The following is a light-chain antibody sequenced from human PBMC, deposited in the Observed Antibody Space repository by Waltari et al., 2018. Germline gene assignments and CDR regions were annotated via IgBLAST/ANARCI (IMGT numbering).Light chain of an antibody. CDR1: QSLVPVDGNTY. V-gene: IGKV2-30*02. J-gene: IGKJ2*01. Sequence: EVVMTQSPVSLSVTLGQAASISCKSSQSLVPVDGNTYLNWFHQRPGQSPRRLIYWVFNRDSGVPDRFSGSGSGTDFTLRISRVEAEDVGVYYCMQGTRWPYTFGQGTQLDIK. CDR3: MQGTRWPYT. CDR2: WVF.